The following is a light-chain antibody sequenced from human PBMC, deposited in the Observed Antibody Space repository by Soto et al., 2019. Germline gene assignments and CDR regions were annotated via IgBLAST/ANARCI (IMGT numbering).Light chain of an antibody. CDR3: KQYNNWPRT. Sequence: EVVMTQSPATLSVSPGEGATLSCRASQSVSSNLAWYQQKPGQAPRLLIYGASTRATGIQARFSGSGSGTEFTLTIRSLQSEDFAVYYCKQYNNWPRTFGQGTKVDIK. V-gene: IGKV3-15*01. CDR2: GAS. J-gene: IGKJ1*01. CDR1: QSVSSN.